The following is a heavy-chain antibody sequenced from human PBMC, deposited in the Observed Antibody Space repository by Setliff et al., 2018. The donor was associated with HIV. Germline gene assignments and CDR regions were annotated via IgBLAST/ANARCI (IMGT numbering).Heavy chain of an antibody. CDR1: GDTFNSHA. D-gene: IGHD3-10*01. J-gene: IGHJ4*02. CDR3: ARDSESFSLDY. CDR2: IIPIFGTP. Sequence: SVKVSCKASGDTFNSHAISWVRQAPGQGLEWMGGIIPIFGTPNYAQKFKGRLTITADESTSTVYMELSSLRSEDTAVYYCARDSESFSLDYWGQGMLVTVSS. V-gene: IGHV1-69*13.